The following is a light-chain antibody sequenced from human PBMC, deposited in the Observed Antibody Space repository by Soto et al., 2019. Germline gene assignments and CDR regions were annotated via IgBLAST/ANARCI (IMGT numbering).Light chain of an antibody. V-gene: IGKV1-5*03. J-gene: IGKJ1*01. CDR2: TTS. CDR1: QSISTW. CDR3: QQYNSYLWT. Sequence: DIQMTQSPSTLSASVGDRVTITCRASQSISTWLAWYQQKPGKAPKLLIYTTSNLESGVPSRFSGSGSGTEFPLNNSSLQPEDFSTYYCQQYNSYLWTFGQGTKVEIK.